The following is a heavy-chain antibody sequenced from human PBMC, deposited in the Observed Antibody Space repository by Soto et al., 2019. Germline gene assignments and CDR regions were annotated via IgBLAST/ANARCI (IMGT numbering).Heavy chain of an antibody. CDR1: GFTFSSYA. CDR3: AKPPQTSYYYGSGSAWAF. Sequence: GGSLRLSXAASGFTFSSYAMGWVRQAPGKGLEWVSAISGSGGSTYYADSVKGRFTISRDNSKNTLYLQMNSLRAEDTAVYYCAKPPQTSYYYGSGSAWAFWGQGTLVTVSS. D-gene: IGHD3-10*01. J-gene: IGHJ4*02. CDR2: ISGSGGST. V-gene: IGHV3-23*01.